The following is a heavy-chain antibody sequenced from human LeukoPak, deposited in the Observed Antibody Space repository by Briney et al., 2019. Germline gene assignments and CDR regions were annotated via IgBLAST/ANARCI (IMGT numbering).Heavy chain of an antibody. D-gene: IGHD3-22*01. CDR2: IKQDGSQQ. CDR3: ARDPPYDTSGYYFDY. Sequence: GGSLRLSCAASGFTFSNYWMTWVRQAPGKGLEWVANIKQDGSQQYYVDSVKGRFTISRDNAKATLFLQMNGLRAEDTAVYYCARDPPYDTSGYYFDYWGQGTLVTVSS. CDR1: GFTFSNYW. V-gene: IGHV3-7*01. J-gene: IGHJ4*02.